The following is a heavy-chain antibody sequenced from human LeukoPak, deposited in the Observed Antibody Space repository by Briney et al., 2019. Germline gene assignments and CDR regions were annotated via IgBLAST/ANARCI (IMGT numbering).Heavy chain of an antibody. CDR2: ISGSGGST. Sequence: PGGSLRLSCAASGFTVSSYAMSWVRQAPGKGLEWVSAISGSGGSTYYADSVKGRFTISRDNSKNTLYLQMNSLRGEDTAVYYCAKDMVVDATGEGFYFDYWGQGTLVTVSS. J-gene: IGHJ4*02. CDR1: GFTVSSYA. V-gene: IGHV3-23*01. CDR3: AKDMVVDATGEGFYFDY. D-gene: IGHD2-15*01.